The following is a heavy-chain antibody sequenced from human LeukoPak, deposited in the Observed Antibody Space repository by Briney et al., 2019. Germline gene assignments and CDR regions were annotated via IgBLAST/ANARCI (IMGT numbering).Heavy chain of an antibody. J-gene: IGHJ6*02. V-gene: IGHV3-30*03. CDR1: GFIFRNYG. CDR2: ISYDGSNK. Sequence: QSGGSLRLSCAASGFIFRNYGMHWVRQAPGKGLEWGAVISYDGSNKYYADSVKGRFTISRDNSKNTLYLQMNSLRTEDTSVYYCAGGDSSYYYGMDVWGQGTTVTVSS. D-gene: IGHD6-13*01. CDR3: AGGDSSYYYGMDV.